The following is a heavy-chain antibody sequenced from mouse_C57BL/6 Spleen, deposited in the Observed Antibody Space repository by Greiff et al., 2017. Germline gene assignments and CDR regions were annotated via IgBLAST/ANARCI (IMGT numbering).Heavy chain of an antibody. Sequence: VQLQQPGAELVMPGASVKVSCKASGYTFTSYWMHWVKQRPGQGLEWIGWIHPSDSDTNYNQKFKGKATLTVDKSSSTAYMQLSSLTSEDSAVYYCAIWVELRSWFAYRGQGTLVTVAA. CDR1: GYTFTSYW. D-gene: IGHD1-1*01. CDR2: IHPSDSDT. V-gene: IGHV1-74*01. J-gene: IGHJ3*01. CDR3: AIWVELRSWFAY.